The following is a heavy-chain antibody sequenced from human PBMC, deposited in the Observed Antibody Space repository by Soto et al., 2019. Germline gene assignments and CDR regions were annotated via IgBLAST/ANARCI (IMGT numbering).Heavy chain of an antibody. D-gene: IGHD5-12*01. CDR1: GFTFSNAW. V-gene: IGHV3-15*07. Sequence: GGSLRLSCAASGFTFSNAWMNWVRQAPGKGLEWVGRIKSKTDGGTTDYAAPVKGRFTISRDDSKNTLYLQMNSLKTEDTAVYYCTTVLQPTQTIIVFAPWGQGTLVTVSS. CDR2: IKSKTDGGTT. J-gene: IGHJ5*02. CDR3: TTVLQPTQTIIVFAP.